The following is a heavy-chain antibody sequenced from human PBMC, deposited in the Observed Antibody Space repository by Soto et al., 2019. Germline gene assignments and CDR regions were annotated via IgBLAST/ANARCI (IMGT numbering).Heavy chain of an antibody. D-gene: IGHD2-15*01. J-gene: IGHJ4*02. CDR1: GGTFSSYA. Sequence: SVKVSCKASGGTFSSYAISWVRQAPGQGLEWMGGIIPIFGTANYAQKFQGRVTITADESTSTAYMELSSLRSEDTAVYYCARSSLQYCSGGSCYDYWGQGTLVTVS. CDR2: IIPIFGTA. V-gene: IGHV1-69*13. CDR3: ARSSLQYCSGGSCYDY.